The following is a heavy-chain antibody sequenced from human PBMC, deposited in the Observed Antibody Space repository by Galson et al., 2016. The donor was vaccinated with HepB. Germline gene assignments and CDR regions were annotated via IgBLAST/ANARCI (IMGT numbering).Heavy chain of an antibody. CDR2: ITTANGDT. Sequence: SVKVSCKASGYIFSDHAIHWVRQAPGQGLEWMGWITTANGDTIYSQRFQGRVSITRATSASTVYLDLSSLKSEDTGVYFCARNPLDIIARYGMDVWGQGTTVTVSS. J-gene: IGHJ6*02. CDR1: GYIFSDHA. CDR3: ARNPLDIIARYGMDV. D-gene: IGHD2-2*03. V-gene: IGHV1-3*04.